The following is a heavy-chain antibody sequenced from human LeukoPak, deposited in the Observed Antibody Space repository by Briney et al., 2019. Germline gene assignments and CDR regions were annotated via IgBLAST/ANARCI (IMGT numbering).Heavy chain of an antibody. CDR1: GYTFTSYD. CDR2: MNPNSGNT. Sequence: ASVKVSCKASGYTFTSYDINWVRQATGQGLEWMGWMNPNSGNTGYAQKFQGRVTITADESTSTAYMELSSLRSEDTAVYYCASHRNPGYSYEKYYYYGMDVWGQGTTVTVSS. CDR3: ASHRNPGYSYEKYYYYGMDV. D-gene: IGHD5-18*01. J-gene: IGHJ6*02. V-gene: IGHV1-8*01.